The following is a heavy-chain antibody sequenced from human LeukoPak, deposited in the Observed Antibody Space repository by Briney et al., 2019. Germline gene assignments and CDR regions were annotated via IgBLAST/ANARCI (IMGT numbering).Heavy chain of an antibody. CDR1: GFIFSDYG. V-gene: IGHV3-30*02. J-gene: IGHJ5*02. CDR3: ARGITGTNNWFDP. Sequence: PGGSLRLSCAASGFIFSDYGMHWLRQAPGKGLEWVTFIQDDGSDRFYADSVKGRFTISRDNSKNTLYLQMNSLRAEDTAVYYCARGITGTNNWFDPWGQGTLVTVSS. CDR2: IQDDGSDR. D-gene: IGHD1/OR15-1a*01.